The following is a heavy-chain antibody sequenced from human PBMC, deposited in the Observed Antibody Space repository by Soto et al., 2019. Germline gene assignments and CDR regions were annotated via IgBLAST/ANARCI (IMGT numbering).Heavy chain of an antibody. J-gene: IGHJ4*02. CDR2: INTDGSAT. CDR3: ARDGEGY. V-gene: IGHV3-74*01. CDR1: GFTFSSYW. Sequence: PVGSLRLSCAASGFTFSSYWMHWVRQVPGKGLVWASRINTDGSATNYADSVKGRFTVSRDNAKNTQYLQMNSLRAEDTAVYYCARDGEGYWGQGTLVTVSS. D-gene: IGHD2-21*01.